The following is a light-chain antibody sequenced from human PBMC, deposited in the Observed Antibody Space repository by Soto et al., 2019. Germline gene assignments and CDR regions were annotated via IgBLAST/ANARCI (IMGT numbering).Light chain of an antibody. J-gene: IGLJ2*01. CDR3: AAWDDSLNGVV. V-gene: IGLV1-44*01. Sequence: QSVLTQPPSASGTPGQRVTISCSGSSSNIGSNTVNWYQQLPGTAPKLLIYSNNQRPSGVPDRFSGSKSGTSAFLPISGLQSEDEADYYCAAWDDSLNGVVFGGGTQLTVL. CDR2: SNN. CDR1: SSNIGSNT.